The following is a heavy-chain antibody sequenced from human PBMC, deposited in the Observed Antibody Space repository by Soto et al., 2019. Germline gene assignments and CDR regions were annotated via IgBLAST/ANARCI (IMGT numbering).Heavy chain of an antibody. CDR1: GYTFTSYG. J-gene: IGHJ5*02. CDR3: AREYYYDSSGYLWFDP. Sequence: ASVKVSCKASGYTFTSYGISWVRQAPGQGLEWMGWISAYNGNTNYARKLQGRVTMTTDTSTSTAYMELRSLRSDDTAVYYCAREYYYDSSGYLWFDPWGQGTLVTVSS. V-gene: IGHV1-18*01. D-gene: IGHD3-22*01. CDR2: ISAYNGNT.